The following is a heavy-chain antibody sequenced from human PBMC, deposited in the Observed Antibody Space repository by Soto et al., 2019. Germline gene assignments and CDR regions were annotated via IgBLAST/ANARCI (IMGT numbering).Heavy chain of an antibody. CDR1: GASISSYF. V-gene: IGHV4-4*07. Sequence: SETLSLTCTVSGASISSYFWTWIRQPAGKGLDWIGRISTSGTTNYNPSLKSRVTMSVDTSKNHFSLNLSSVTAADTAVHYCAREAGPDRWFDPWGQGTLVTVSS. J-gene: IGHJ5*02. CDR2: ISTSGTT. D-gene: IGHD6-19*01. CDR3: AREAGPDRWFDP.